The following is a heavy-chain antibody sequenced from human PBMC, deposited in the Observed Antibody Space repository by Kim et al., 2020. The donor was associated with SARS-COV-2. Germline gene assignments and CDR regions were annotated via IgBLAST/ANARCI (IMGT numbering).Heavy chain of an antibody. Sequence: PSLKSRVTISVDTSKTQFSLKLSSVTAADTAVYYCARAYGSEYYYYGMDVWGQGTTVTVSS. V-gene: IGHV4-59*01. CDR3: ARAYGSEYYYYGMDV. D-gene: IGHD3-10*01. J-gene: IGHJ6*02.